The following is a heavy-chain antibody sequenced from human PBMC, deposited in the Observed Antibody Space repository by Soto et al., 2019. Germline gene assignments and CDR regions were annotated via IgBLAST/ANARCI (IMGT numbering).Heavy chain of an antibody. Sequence: SLRLSCVGSGITLSSYAMHWVRQAPGKGLEWVSGISWNSGSIGYADSVKGRFTISRDNAKNSLYLQMNSLRAEDTALYYCAATYYYGSGSYIWGQGTLVTVSS. J-gene: IGHJ4*02. CDR1: GITLSSYA. V-gene: IGHV3-9*01. CDR2: ISWNSGSI. D-gene: IGHD3-10*01. CDR3: AATYYYGSGSYI.